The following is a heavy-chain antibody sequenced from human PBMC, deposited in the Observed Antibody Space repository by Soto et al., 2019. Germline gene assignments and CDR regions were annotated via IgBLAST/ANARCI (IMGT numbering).Heavy chain of an antibody. CDR1: GYTFTGYY. V-gene: IGHV1-2*02. Sequence: ASVKVSCKASGYTFTGYYMPWVRQAPGQGLEWMGWINPNSGGTNYAQKFQGRVTMTRDTSISTAYMELSRLRSDDTAVDYCAKGRCRYGLGRYYYYGMDVWGQGTTVTVSS. J-gene: IGHJ6*02. CDR2: INPNSGGT. D-gene: IGHD5-18*01. CDR3: AKGRCRYGLGRYYYYGMDV.